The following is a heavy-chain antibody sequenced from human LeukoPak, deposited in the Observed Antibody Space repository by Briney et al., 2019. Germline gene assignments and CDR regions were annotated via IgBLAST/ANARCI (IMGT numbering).Heavy chain of an antibody. J-gene: IGHJ6*02. Sequence: GESLRISCKGSGYSFTSYWISWVRQMPGKGLEWMGRIDPSDSYTNYSPSFQGQVTISADKSISTAYLQWSSLKASDTAMYYCARLVGYCSSTSCYGNGMDVWGQGTTVTVSS. CDR3: ARLVGYCSSTSCYGNGMDV. CDR1: GYSFTSYW. V-gene: IGHV5-10-1*04. CDR2: IDPSDSYT. D-gene: IGHD2-2*01.